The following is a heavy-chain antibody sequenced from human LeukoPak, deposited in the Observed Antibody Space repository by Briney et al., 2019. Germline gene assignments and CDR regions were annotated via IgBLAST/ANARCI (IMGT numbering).Heavy chain of an antibody. D-gene: IGHD3-22*01. CDR1: GASVSSGGYY. V-gene: IGHV4-30-2*06. Sequence: TSQTLSLTCTVSGASVSSGGYYWSWIRQSPGKGLEWIGYMYHTGSTYYNPSLKGRVTISLDRSKNQFSLILTSVTVADTAVYYCARDPEIGYYYDSSGHYYFDYWGQGTLVTVSS. CDR2: MYHTGST. CDR3: ARDPEIGYYYDSSGHYYFDY. J-gene: IGHJ4*02.